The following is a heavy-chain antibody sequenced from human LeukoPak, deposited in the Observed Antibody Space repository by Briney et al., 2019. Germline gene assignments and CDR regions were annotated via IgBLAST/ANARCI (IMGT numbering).Heavy chain of an antibody. CDR2: IIPMFGTA. Sequence: GASVKVSCTASGGIFSNSAMSWVRQAPGQGLEWMGGIIPMFGTANYAQKFQGRVTITADESTSTAYMELSSLRSEDTAVYYCATGAIRVMSTIFGVVIKHDNWFDPWGQGTLVTVSS. D-gene: IGHD3-3*01. CDR3: ATGAIRVMSTIFGVVIKHDNWFDP. CDR1: GGIFSNSA. V-gene: IGHV1-69*13. J-gene: IGHJ5*02.